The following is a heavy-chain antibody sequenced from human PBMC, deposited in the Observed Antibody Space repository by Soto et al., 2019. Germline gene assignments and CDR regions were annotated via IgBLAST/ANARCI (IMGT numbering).Heavy chain of an antibody. CDR3: ARAIGAWSAPAWDY. Sequence: PSETLSLTCTVSGASISSGAFYWSWIRQHPGKGLEWVGYVYYSGSANSNPSLTSRVTISVDTSKSQFSLKLRSVTTADTAVYYCARAIGAWSAPAWDYWGQGILVTVSS. J-gene: IGHJ4*02. CDR1: GASISSGAFY. V-gene: IGHV4-61*08. CDR2: VYYSGSA. D-gene: IGHD6-19*01.